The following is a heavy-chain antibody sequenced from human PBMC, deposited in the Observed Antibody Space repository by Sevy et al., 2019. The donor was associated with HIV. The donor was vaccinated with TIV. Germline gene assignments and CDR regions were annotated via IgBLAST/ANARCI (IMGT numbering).Heavy chain of an antibody. CDR3: TKDLTTEGDYDILTGYLPLGWFDP. J-gene: IGHJ5*02. V-gene: IGHV1-2*02. D-gene: IGHD3-9*01. Sequence: ASVKVSCKASGYTFTGYYMHWVRQAPGQGLEWMGWINPNSGGTNYAQKFQGRVTMTRDTSISTAYMELSRLGTDDTAVYYRTKDLTTEGDYDILTGYLPLGWFDPWGQGTLVTVSS. CDR1: GYTFTGYY. CDR2: INPNSGGT.